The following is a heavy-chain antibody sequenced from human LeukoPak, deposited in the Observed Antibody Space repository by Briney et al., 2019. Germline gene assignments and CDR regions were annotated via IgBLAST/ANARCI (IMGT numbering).Heavy chain of an antibody. CDR2: MNPNSGNT. Sequence: ASVKVSCKASGYTFTSYDINWVRQATGQGLEWMGWMNPNSGNTGYAQKFQGRVTMTRNTSISTAYMELSSLRSEDTAVYYCARGEVHDYGDCVDYYYYMDVWGKGTTVTVSS. V-gene: IGHV1-8*01. CDR3: ARGEVHDYGDCVDYYYYMDV. J-gene: IGHJ6*03. CDR1: GYTFTSYD. D-gene: IGHD4-17*01.